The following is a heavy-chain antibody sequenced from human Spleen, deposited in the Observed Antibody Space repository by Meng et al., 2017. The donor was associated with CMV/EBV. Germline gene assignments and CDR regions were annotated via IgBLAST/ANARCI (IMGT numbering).Heavy chain of an antibody. CDR1: GFTFSHFA. CDR2: ISGSGGST. J-gene: IGHJ4*02. D-gene: IGHD1-1*01. Sequence: GESLKISCAASGFTFSHFAMNWVRQAPGEGLEWVSAISGSGGSTSYAQKFQGRVTMTRDTSTSTVYMELSSLRSEDTAVYYCASGTGLSGFDYWGQGTLVTVSS. V-gene: IGHV1-46*01. CDR3: ASGTGLSGFDY.